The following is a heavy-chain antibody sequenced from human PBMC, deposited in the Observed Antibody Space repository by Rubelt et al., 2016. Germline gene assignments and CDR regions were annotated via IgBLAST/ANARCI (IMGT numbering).Heavy chain of an antibody. Sequence: QVQLVESGGGVVQPGRSLRLSCAASGFTFSSYAMHWVRQAPGKGLEWVAVISYDGSNKYYADSVKGRFTISRDNAKNSLYLQMNSLRAEDTAIYYCVRSGGGFEYWGQGTLVTVSS. D-gene: IGHD6-19*01. V-gene: IGHV3-30*04. CDR1: GFTFSSYA. CDR2: ISYDGSNK. CDR3: VRSGGGFEY. J-gene: IGHJ4*02.